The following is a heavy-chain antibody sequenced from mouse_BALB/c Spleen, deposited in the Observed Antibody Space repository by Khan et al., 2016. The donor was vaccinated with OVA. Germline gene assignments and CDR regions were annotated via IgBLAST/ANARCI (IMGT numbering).Heavy chain of an antibody. V-gene: IGHV3-8*02. CDR3: ARWNYRYDGYFDY. CDR1: GDSITSGY. J-gene: IGHJ2*01. CDR2: IRSSDST. D-gene: IGHD2-14*01. Sequence: EVQLQESGPSLVKPSQTLSLTCSVTGDSITSGYWNWIRKFPGNKLEYMGYIRSSDSTFYNPSLNSRISITRDTSTNQYYLQLNSVTTEDTATYYCARWNYRYDGYFDYWGQGTTLTVSS.